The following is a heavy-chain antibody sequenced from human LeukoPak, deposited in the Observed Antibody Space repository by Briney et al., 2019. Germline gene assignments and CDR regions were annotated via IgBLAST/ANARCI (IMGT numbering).Heavy chain of an antibody. CDR2: INSDGSST. Sequence: GGSLRLSCAASGFTFSDYNMRWIRQAPGKGLVWVSRINSDGSSTSYADSVKGRFTISRDNAKNTLYLQMNSLRAEDTAVYYCARDVRGGLGDWGQGTLVTVSS. D-gene: IGHD2-15*01. J-gene: IGHJ4*02. CDR1: GFTFSDYN. V-gene: IGHV3-74*01. CDR3: ARDVRGGLGD.